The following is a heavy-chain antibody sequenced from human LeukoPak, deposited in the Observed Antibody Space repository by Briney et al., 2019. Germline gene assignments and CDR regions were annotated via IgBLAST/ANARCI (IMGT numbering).Heavy chain of an antibody. Sequence: PGGSLRLSCAASGFTFRSLSMNWVRQAPGKGLEWISYITSSSSSTYYADSVKGRFTISRDNAKNSLYLQMNSLRADDTAVYYCARAIGSYGDSAYWGQGTLVTVSS. V-gene: IGHV3-48*04. J-gene: IGHJ4*02. CDR2: ITSSSSST. CDR3: ARAIGSYGDSAY. D-gene: IGHD4-17*01. CDR1: GFTFRSLS.